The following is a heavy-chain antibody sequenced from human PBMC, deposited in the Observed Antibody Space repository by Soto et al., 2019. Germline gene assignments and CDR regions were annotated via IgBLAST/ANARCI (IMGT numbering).Heavy chain of an antibody. CDR2: ISSSSSYI. J-gene: IGHJ4*02. D-gene: IGHD6-6*01. CDR3: ARVRQYRPSYYSSSSETLYYFDY. CDR1: GFTFSSYS. Sequence: EVQLVESGGGLVKPGGSLRLSCAASGFTFSSYSMNWVRQAPGKGLEWVSSISSSSSYIYYADSVKGRFTISRDNAKNSLYLQMNSLRPEDTAVYYCARVRQYRPSYYSSSSETLYYFDYWGQGTLVTVSS. V-gene: IGHV3-21*01.